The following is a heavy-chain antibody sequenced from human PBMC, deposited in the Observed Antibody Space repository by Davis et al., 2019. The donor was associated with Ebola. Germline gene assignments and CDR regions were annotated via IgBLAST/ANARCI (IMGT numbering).Heavy chain of an antibody. CDR3: TRERVVPAARGEGYYYYGIDV. V-gene: IGHV4-30-2*01. CDR2: IYHSGTT. D-gene: IGHD2-2*01. CDR1: GASITSGGYS. Sequence: MPSETLSLTSAVPGASITSGGYSWSSIRQPPGTGLEWTGYIYHSGTTYSNPSLKSRVTISVDRSKNQFSLKLSSVTAADTAVYYCTRERVVPAARGEGYYYYGIDVWGQGTTVTVSS. J-gene: IGHJ6*02.